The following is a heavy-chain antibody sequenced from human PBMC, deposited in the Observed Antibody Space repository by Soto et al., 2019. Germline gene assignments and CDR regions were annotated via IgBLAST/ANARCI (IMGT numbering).Heavy chain of an antibody. CDR2: ISSSSSYI. Sequence: PGGSLRLSCAASGFTFSSYSMNWVRQAPGKGLEWVSSISSSSSYIYYADSVKGRFTISRDNAKNSLYLQMNSLRAEDTAVYYCARDSFLGATQYWYFDLWGRGTLVTVSS. CDR3: ARDSFLGATQYWYFDL. J-gene: IGHJ2*01. D-gene: IGHD1-26*01. V-gene: IGHV3-21*01. CDR1: GFTFSSYS.